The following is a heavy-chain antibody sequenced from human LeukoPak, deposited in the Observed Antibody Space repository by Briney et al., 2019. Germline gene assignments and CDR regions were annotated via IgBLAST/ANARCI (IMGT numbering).Heavy chain of an antibody. Sequence: ASVKVSCKASGYSFSNYYIHRVRQAPGKGLEWMGGFDPEDGETIYAQKFQGRVTMTEDTSTDTAYMELSSLRSEDTAVYYCATRRTEGLFIRGFDYWGQGTLVTVSS. CDR2: FDPEDGET. V-gene: IGHV1-24*01. CDR1: GYSFSNYY. J-gene: IGHJ4*02. CDR3: ATRRTEGLFIRGFDY. D-gene: IGHD3/OR15-3a*01.